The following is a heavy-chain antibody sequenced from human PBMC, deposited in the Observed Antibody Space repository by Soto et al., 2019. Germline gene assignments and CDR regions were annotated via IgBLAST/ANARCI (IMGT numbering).Heavy chain of an antibody. CDR2: ISAYNGNT. Sequence: QVQLVQSGAEVKKPGASVKVSCKASGYTFTSYGISWVRQAPGQGLEWMGWISAYNGNTNYAQKLQGRDTMTTDTSTSTAYMELRSLRSDDTAVYYCAREGFDILTGYEIDAFDIWGQGTMVTVSS. J-gene: IGHJ3*02. V-gene: IGHV1-18*01. D-gene: IGHD3-9*01. CDR1: GYTFTSYG. CDR3: AREGFDILTGYEIDAFDI.